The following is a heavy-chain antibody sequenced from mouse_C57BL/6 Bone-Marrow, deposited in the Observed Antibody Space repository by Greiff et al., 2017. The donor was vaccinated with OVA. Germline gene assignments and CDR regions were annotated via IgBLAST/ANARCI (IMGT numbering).Heavy chain of an antibody. CDR1: GFNITDYY. V-gene: IGHV14-2*01. D-gene: IGHD2-3*01. CDR2: IDPEDGET. J-gene: IGHJ2*01. CDR3: ASDGYLGY. Sequence: EVQLQQSGAELVKPGASVKLSCTASGFNITDYYMHWVKQRTEQGLEWIGRIDPEDGETKYTPKFQGKATLTADTSSNTAYLQLSSLTSGDTAVYYCASDGYLGYWGQGTTLTVSS.